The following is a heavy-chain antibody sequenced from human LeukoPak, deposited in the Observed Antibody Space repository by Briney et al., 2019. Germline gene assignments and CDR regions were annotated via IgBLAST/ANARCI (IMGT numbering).Heavy chain of an antibody. CDR3: ARDYYDSSGYAAFDP. J-gene: IGHJ5*02. CDR1: GGSICSYY. Sequence: SETLSLTCTVSGGSICSYYWSWIRQPAGKGLEWIGRIYTSGSTNYNPSLKSRVTMSVDTSKNQFSLKLSSVTAADTAVYYCARDYYDSSGYAAFDPWGQGTLVTVSS. CDR2: IYTSGST. D-gene: IGHD3-22*01. V-gene: IGHV4-4*07.